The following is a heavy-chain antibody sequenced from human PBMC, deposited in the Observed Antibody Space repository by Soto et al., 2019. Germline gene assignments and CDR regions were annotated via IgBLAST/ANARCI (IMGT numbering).Heavy chain of an antibody. D-gene: IGHD5-12*01. Sequence: SETLSLTCTVSGGSISSSSYYWGWIRQPSGKGLEWIGSIYYSGSTYYNPSLKSRVTISVDTSKNQFSLKLSSVTAADTAVYYCARHERVGGYSSGGMDVWGQGTTVTVSS. CDR1: GGSISSSSYY. CDR2: IYYSGST. CDR3: ARHERVGGYSSGGMDV. J-gene: IGHJ6*02. V-gene: IGHV4-39*01.